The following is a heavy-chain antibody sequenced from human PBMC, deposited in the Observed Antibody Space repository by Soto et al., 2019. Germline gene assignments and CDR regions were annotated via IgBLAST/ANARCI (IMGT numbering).Heavy chain of an antibody. D-gene: IGHD2-15*01. CDR2: INHSGST. Sequence: PSETLSLTCAVYGRSFSGYYWSWIRQPPGKGLEWIGEINHSGSTNYNSSLKSRVTISVDTSKNQFSLKLSSVTAADTAVYYCSRRRGYCSGGSCQNLYFDYWGQGTLVTVSS. CDR3: SRRRGYCSGGSCQNLYFDY. CDR1: GRSFSGYY. V-gene: IGHV4-34*01. J-gene: IGHJ4*02.